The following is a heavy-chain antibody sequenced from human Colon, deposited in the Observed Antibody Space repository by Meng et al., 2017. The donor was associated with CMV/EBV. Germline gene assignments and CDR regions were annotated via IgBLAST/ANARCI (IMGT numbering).Heavy chain of an antibody. D-gene: IGHD3-3*01. CDR3: ASYYDFWSAPLPTYGMDV. CDR2: IYYSGST. Sequence: GSLRLSCTVSGGSISSSSYYWGWIRQPPGKGLEWIGSIYYSGSTYYNPSLKSRVTISVDTSKNQFSLKLSSVTAADTAVYYCASYYDFWSAPLPTYGMDVWGQGTTVTVSS. CDR1: GGSISSSSYY. J-gene: IGHJ6*02. V-gene: IGHV4-39*07.